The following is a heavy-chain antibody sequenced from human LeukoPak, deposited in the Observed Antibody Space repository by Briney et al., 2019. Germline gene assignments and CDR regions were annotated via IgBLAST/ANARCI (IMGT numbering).Heavy chain of an antibody. CDR2: ISYDGSNK. V-gene: IGHV3-30*18. CDR1: GSTFSSYG. J-gene: IGHJ4*02. D-gene: IGHD6-13*01. CDR3: AKDRSIAAAAYYFDY. Sequence: GRSLRLSCAASGSTFSSYGMHWVRQAPGKGLEWVAVISYDGSNKYYADSVKGRFTISRDNSKNTLYLQMNSLRAEDTAVYYCAKDRSIAAAAYYFDYWGQGTLVTVSS.